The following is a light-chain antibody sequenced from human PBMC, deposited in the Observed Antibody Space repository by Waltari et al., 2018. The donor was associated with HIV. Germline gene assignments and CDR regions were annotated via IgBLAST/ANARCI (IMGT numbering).Light chain of an antibody. CDR3: QQYKSYSLT. V-gene: IGKV1-5*03. Sequence: DIPMTQSPSTLSASVGDRVIITCLSSENVYNWLAWYQQRPGSAPKVLTYKTSTLPPSVPSSFSGSGSGTEFSLTISSLQPDDFATYYGQQYKSYSLTFGQGTRLEIK. J-gene: IGKJ5*01. CDR2: KTS. CDR1: ENVYNW.